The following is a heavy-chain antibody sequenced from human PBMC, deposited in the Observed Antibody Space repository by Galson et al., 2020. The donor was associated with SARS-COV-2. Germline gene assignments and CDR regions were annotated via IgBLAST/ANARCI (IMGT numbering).Heavy chain of an antibody. J-gene: IGHJ3*02. CDR3: AREGSSGWSDAFDI. CDR1: GGTFSSYA. Sequence: GASVKVSCKASGGTFSSYAISCVRQAPGQGLEWMGGIIPIFGTANYAQKFQGRVTITADESTSTAYMELSSLRSEDTAVYYCAREGSSGWSDAFDIWGQGTMVTVSS. V-gene: IGHV1-69*13. CDR2: IIPIFGTA. D-gene: IGHD6-19*01.